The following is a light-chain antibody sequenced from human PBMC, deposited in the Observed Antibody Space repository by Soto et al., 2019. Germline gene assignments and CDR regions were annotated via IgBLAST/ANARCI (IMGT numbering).Light chain of an antibody. J-gene: IGLJ1*01. CDR3: SSYTSSSTPVV. CDR2: EVS. CDR1: SSDVGGYNY. Sequence: QSVLTQPASVSGSPGQSITISCTGTSSDVGGYNYVSWYQQHPGKAPKPIIYEVSNRPSGVSNRFSGSKSGNTASLTISGLQAEDEADYYCSSYTSSSTPVVFGTGTKVTVL. V-gene: IGLV2-14*01.